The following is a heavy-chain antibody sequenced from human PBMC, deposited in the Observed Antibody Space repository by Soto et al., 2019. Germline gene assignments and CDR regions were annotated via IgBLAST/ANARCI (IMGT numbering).Heavy chain of an antibody. CDR2: ISAYNGNT. J-gene: IGHJ5*02. CDR1: GYTFTSYG. V-gene: IGHV1-18*01. Sequence: QVQLVQSGAEVKKPGASVKVTCKASGYTFTSYGSSWVRQAPGQGLEWMGWISAYNGNTNYAQKLQGRVTMTTDTSTCTAYMELRSLRSDDTAVYYCAREKYDYVWVSYSFDPWGQGTLVTVSS. CDR3: AREKYDYVWVSYSFDP. D-gene: IGHD3-16*01.